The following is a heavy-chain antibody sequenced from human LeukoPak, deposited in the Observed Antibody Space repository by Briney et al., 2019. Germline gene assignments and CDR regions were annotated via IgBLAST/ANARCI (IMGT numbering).Heavy chain of an antibody. V-gene: IGHV1-69*04. CDR1: GYTFTSYA. D-gene: IGHD3-16*01. J-gene: IGHJ6*02. CDR2: IIPILGIA. Sequence: GASVKVSCKASGYTFTSYAISWVRQAPGQGLEWMGRIIPILGIANYAQKFQGRVTITADKSTSTAYMELSSLRSEDTAVYYCARVHRDLGPGPYYYYGMDVWGQGTTVTVSS. CDR3: ARVHRDLGPGPYYYYGMDV.